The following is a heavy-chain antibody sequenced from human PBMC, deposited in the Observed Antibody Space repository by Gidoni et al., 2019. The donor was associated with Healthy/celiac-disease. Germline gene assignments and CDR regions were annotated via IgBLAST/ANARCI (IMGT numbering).Heavy chain of an antibody. CDR2: ISYDGSNK. Sequence: QVQLVESGGGVVQPGRSLRLSCPAPGFPFSSCAMHWVRQAPGKGLEWVAVISYDGSNKYYADSVKGRFTISRDNSKNTLYLQMNSLRAEDTAVYYCARDPKIVLMVYAMDGYFDYWGQGTLVTVSS. D-gene: IGHD2-8*01. V-gene: IGHV3-30*01. CDR3: ARDPKIVLMVYAMDGYFDY. CDR1: GFPFSSCA. J-gene: IGHJ4*02.